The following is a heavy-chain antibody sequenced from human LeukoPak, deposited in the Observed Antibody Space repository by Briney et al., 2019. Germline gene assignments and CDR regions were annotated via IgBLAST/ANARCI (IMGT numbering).Heavy chain of an antibody. CDR3: ATDVGAD. CDR1: GLTFSSSW. V-gene: IGHV3-7*01. J-gene: IGHJ4*02. CDR2: IKEDGSEK. Sequence: GGSLRLSCAASGLTFSSSWMTWVRQAPGKGLEWVANIKEDGSEKYYVDSVKGRFTISRDNAKNSLYLQMNSLRAEDTALYYCATDVGADWGQGTLVTVSS.